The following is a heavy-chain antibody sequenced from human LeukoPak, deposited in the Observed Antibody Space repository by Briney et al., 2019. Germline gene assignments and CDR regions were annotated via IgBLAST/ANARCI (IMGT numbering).Heavy chain of an antibody. D-gene: IGHD3-22*01. V-gene: IGHV3-74*01. CDR2: IKSDGST. Sequence: GRSLRLSCAASGFTFSRYWMHWVRQAPGKGLVWVSRIKSDGSTNYADSVKGRFTISRDNAKNTVSPQMNSLRAEDTGVYYCARAPAEIGGYYPEYFRHWGQGTLVTVSS. J-gene: IGHJ1*01. CDR1: GFTFSRYW. CDR3: ARAPAEIGGYYPEYFRH.